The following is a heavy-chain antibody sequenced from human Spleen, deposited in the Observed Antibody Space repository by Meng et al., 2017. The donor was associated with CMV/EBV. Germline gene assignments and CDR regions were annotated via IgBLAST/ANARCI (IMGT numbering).Heavy chain of an antibody. V-gene: IGHV3-21*01. Sequence: GESLKISCAASGFTFSTYIMNWVRQAPGKGLEWVSSIGASSNFIYQADSVKGRFTISRDDAKNSLFLQMNSLRAEDTAVYYCVRSYTPSVSYYFDYWGQGILVTVSS. CDR1: GFTFSTYI. CDR3: VRSYTPSVSYYFDY. D-gene: IGHD3-10*01. J-gene: IGHJ4*02. CDR2: IGASSNFI.